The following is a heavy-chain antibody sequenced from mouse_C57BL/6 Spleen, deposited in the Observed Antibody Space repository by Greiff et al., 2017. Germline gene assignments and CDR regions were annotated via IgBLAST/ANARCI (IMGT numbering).Heavy chain of an antibody. Sequence: QVQLQQPGTELVKPGASVKLSCKASGYTFTSYWMHWVKQRPGQGLEWIGNINPSNGGTNYNEKFKSKATLTVDKSSSTAYMQLSSLTSEDSAVYYCARSGGYGNYVENYFDYWGQGTTLTVSS. J-gene: IGHJ2*01. V-gene: IGHV1-53*01. CDR3: ARSGGYGNYVENYFDY. CDR1: GYTFTSYW. CDR2: INPSNGGT. D-gene: IGHD2-1*01.